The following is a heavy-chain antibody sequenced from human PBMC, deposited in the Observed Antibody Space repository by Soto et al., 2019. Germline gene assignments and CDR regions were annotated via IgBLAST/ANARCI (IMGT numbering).Heavy chain of an antibody. CDR2: ISAYNGNT. CDR3: ASHSPVTMSAFDI. CDR1: GYTFTSYG. V-gene: IGHV1-18*01. J-gene: IGHJ3*02. D-gene: IGHD2-15*01. Sequence: VASVKVSCKASGYTFTSYGISWVRQAPGQGLEWMGWISAYNGNTNYAQKLQGRVTMTTDTSTSTAYMELRSLRSDDTAVYYCASHSPVTMSAFDIWGQGTMVTVSS.